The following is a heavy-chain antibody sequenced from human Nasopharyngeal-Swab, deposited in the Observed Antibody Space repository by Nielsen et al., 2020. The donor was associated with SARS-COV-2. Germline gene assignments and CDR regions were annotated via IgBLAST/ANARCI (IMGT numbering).Heavy chain of an antibody. D-gene: IGHD2/OR15-2a*01. V-gene: IGHV3-74*01. Sequence: GESLKISCAASGFTFSNYRMYWVRQAPGKGLVWVSRINGDGSSLNYADFVKGRFTISTDNAKSTLCLEMNSLRAEDTAVYYCARGRGSSTSMIGYWGQGTLVTVSS. J-gene: IGHJ4*02. CDR3: ARGRGSSTSMIGY. CDR1: GFTFSNYR. CDR2: INGDGSSL.